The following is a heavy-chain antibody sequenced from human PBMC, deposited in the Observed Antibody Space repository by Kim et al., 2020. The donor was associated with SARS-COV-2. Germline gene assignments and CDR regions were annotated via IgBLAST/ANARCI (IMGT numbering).Heavy chain of an antibody. CDR1: GGSVSSGSYY. D-gene: IGHD3-10*01. V-gene: IGHV4-61*01. CDR2: IYYSGST. Sequence: SETLSLTCTVSGGSVSSGSYYWSWIRQPPGKGLEWIGYIYYSGSTNYNPSLKSRVTISVDTSKNQFSLKLSSVTAADTAVYYCAREGSSGSYYNLPYYY. J-gene: IGHJ6*01. CDR3: AREGSSGSYYNLPYYY.